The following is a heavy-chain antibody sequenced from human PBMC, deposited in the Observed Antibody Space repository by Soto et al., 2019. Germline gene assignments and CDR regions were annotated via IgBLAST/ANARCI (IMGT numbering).Heavy chain of an antibody. J-gene: IGHJ4*02. D-gene: IGHD5-12*01. CDR1: GGTFSSYA. Sequence: QVQLVQSGAEVKKPGSSVKVSCKASGGTFSSYAISWVRQAPGQGLEWMGGIIPIFGTANYAQKFQGRVTITAEESTSTAYMELSSLRSEDTAVYYCARLASRTSRDGYTPYDYWGQGTLVTVSS. CDR3: ARLASRTSRDGYTPYDY. CDR2: IIPIFGTA. V-gene: IGHV1-69*12.